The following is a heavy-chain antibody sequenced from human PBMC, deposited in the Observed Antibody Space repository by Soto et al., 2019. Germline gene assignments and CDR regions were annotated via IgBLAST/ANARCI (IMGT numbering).Heavy chain of an antibody. V-gene: IGHV4-34*01. Sequence: SETLSLTCAVYGGSFSGYYWSWIRQPPGKGLEWIGEINHSGSTNYNPSLKSRVTISVDTSKNQFSLKLSSVTAADTAVYYCARVSLGNNRNDSWNRYYYMEVRGKGTTVTVSS. CDR2: INHSGST. CDR1: GGSFSGYY. J-gene: IGHJ6*03. CDR3: ARVSLGNNRNDSWNRYYYMEV. D-gene: IGHD1-1*01.